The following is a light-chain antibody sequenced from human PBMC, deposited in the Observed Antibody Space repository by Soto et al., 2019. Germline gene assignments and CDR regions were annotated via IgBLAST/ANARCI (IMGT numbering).Light chain of an antibody. J-gene: IGLJ1*01. V-gene: IGLV1-44*01. CDR2: NND. CDR3: AAWDDSLSGLYV. Sequence: QSVLTQPPSASGTPGQRVTISCSGSSSNIGTYTVNWYQQFPGTAPKLLIYNNDQRPSGVPDGFSGFKYGTAASLAISGLQSEDEAEYYCAAWDDSLSGLYVFGTATKLTVL. CDR1: SSNIGTYT.